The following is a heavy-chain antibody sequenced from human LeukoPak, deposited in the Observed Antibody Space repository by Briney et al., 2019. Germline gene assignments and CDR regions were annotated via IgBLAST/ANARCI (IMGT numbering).Heavy chain of an antibody. CDR2: ISYDGGNK. D-gene: IGHD3-9*01. J-gene: IGHJ4*02. CDR3: VKDRSTYNVLTGYQDY. Sequence: PGGSLRLSCAVSGFTFSRYGMHWVCQAPGKGPEWVALISYDGGNKDYVDSVKGRFTVSRDNSRNTLYLQLNSLRPEDTAVYYCVKDRSTYNVLTGYQDYWGQGTLVTVSS. CDR1: GFTFSRYG. V-gene: IGHV3-30*18.